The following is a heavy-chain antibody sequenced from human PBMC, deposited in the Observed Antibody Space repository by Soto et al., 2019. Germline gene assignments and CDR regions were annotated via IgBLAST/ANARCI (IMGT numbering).Heavy chain of an antibody. CDR1: GASVTRDGNC. CDR3: ARGSFSSSSYWFDP. V-gene: IGHV4-30-2*05. D-gene: IGHD6-6*01. Sequence: SETLSLTCSVSGASVTRDGNCWTWIRQPPGKGLEFVASIYHGGSTFYNPSLHSRVSIAVDTTENQFSLKLTSVTAADTSVYYCARGSFSSSSYWFDPWGRGTLVTVSS. J-gene: IGHJ5*02. CDR2: IYHGGST.